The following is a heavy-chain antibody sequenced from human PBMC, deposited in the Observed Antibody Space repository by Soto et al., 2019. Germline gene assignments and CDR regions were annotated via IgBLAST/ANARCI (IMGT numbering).Heavy chain of an antibody. CDR2: INHSGST. V-gene: IGHV4-34*01. Sequence: PSETLSLTCAVYGGSFSGYYLSWIRQPPGKGLEWIGEINHSGSTNYNPSLKSRVTISVDTSKNQFSLKLSSVTAADTAVYYCARDWYDYVWGSYNYYGMDVWGQGTTVTVSS. CDR3: ARDWYDYVWGSYNYYGMDV. J-gene: IGHJ6*02. D-gene: IGHD3-16*01. CDR1: GGSFSGYY.